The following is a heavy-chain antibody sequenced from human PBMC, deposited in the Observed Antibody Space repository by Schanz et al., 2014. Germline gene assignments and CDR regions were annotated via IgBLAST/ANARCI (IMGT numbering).Heavy chain of an antibody. CDR1: GYTFRHYG. D-gene: IGHD6-6*01. V-gene: IGHV1-18*04. CDR3: ARGGAYRSPSPVFYFDY. CDR2: ISGYNGNT. J-gene: IGHJ4*02. Sequence: QVQLVQSGGEVKKPGASVKVSCKASGYTFRHYGISWLRQAPGQGLEWMGYISGYNGNTNYAPKVQDRVTMTTDTSTSTAYMELRSLRSDDTAVYYCARGGAYRSPSPVFYFDYWGQGTLVTVSS.